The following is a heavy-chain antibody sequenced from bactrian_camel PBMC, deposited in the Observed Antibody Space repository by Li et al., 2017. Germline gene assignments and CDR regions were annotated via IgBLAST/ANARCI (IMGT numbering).Heavy chain of an antibody. J-gene: IGHJ6*01. Sequence: VQLVESGGGSVQAGESLRLSCAFSGYPLSSYCMGWFRQVSGKSREGVAAIEADGPTTYADSVKDRFTISKDNTENTLYLQMDNLKPEDTAIYYCAAAAGACRRPFVRDVRAVDFDIWGQGTQVTVS. CDR2: IEADGPT. V-gene: IGHV3S42*01. D-gene: IGHD6*01. CDR3: AAAAGACRRPFVRDVRAVDFDI. CDR1: GYPLSSYC.